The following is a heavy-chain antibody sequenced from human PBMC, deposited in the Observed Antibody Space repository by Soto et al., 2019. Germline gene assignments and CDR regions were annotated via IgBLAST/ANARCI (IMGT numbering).Heavy chain of an antibody. D-gene: IGHD4-17*01. CDR2: IYYSGST. Sequence: PSETLSLTCTVSGGSVSSGSYYWSWIRQPPGKGLEWIGYIYYSGSTNYNPSPKSRVTISVDTSKNQFSLKLSSVTAADTAFYYCAREDYGDYAFWFDPWGQGTLVTVSS. CDR3: AREDYGDYAFWFDP. CDR1: GGSVSSGSYY. V-gene: IGHV4-61*01. J-gene: IGHJ5*02.